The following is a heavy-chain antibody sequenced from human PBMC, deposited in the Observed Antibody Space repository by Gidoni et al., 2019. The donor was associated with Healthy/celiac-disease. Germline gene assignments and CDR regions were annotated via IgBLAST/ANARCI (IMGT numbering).Heavy chain of an antibody. CDR2: ISYDGSNK. D-gene: IGHD3-3*01. J-gene: IGHJ4*02. CDR1: GFTLSSYG. Sequence: QVQLVESGRGVVQPGRSLILSCAASGFTLSSYGMHWVRQAPGKGLEWVAVISYDGSNKYYADSVKGRFTMSRDNSKNTLYLQMNSLRAEDTAVYHCAVCFGVVISSFDYWGQGTLVTVSS. V-gene: IGHV3-30*03. CDR3: AVCFGVVISSFDY.